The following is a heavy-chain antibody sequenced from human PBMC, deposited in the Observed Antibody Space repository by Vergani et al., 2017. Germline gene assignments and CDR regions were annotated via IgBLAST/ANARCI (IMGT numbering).Heavy chain of an antibody. CDR3: ARDRQRDFGVATYYYGMDV. CDR1: GYTFTGYY. D-gene: IGHD3-3*01. CDR2: INPNSGGT. V-gene: IGHV1-2*02. J-gene: IGHJ6*02. Sequence: QVQLVQSGAEVKKPGASVKVSCKASGYTFTGYYMHWVRQAPGQGLEWMGWINPNSGGTNYAQKFQGRVTMTTDTSTSTAYMELRSLRSDDTAVYYCARDRQRDFGVATYYYGMDVWGQGTTVTVSS.